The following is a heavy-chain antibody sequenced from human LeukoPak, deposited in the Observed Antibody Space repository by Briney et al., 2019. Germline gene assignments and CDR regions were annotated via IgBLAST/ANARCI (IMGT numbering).Heavy chain of an antibody. V-gene: IGHV4-61*01. Sequence: SETLSLTCTVSGGSISSSSYYWSWIRQPPGKGLEWIGYIYYSGSTNYNPSLKSRVTISVETSKNEFSLKLRSMTAADTAVYYCARVTGYRIEDYFDYWGQGTLVTVSS. CDR1: GGSISSSSYY. J-gene: IGHJ4*02. CDR2: IYYSGST. D-gene: IGHD6-13*01. CDR3: ARVTGYRIEDYFDY.